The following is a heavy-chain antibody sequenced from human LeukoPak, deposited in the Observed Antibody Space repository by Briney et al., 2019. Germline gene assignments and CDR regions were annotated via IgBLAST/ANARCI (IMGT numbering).Heavy chain of an antibody. J-gene: IGHJ4*02. D-gene: IGHD2-15*01. Sequence: SETLSLTCTVSAGSITTDRYYWGWIRQPPGKGLEWIGTIYYSGSTYYNPSLKSRVTISVDTSKTQFSLKLSSVTAADTAVYYCARHLFCCSGDKCEGYFDFWGQGTLVTVSS. CDR3: ARHLFCCSGDKCEGYFDF. CDR1: AGSITTDRYY. CDR2: IYYSGST. V-gene: IGHV4-39*01.